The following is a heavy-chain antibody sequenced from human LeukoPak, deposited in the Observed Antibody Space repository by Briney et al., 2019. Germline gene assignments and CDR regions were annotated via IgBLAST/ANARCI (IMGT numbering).Heavy chain of an antibody. Sequence: PGGSLRLSCAASGFTVSSNYMTWVLQAPGKGLEWVSSFSGSGGNTYYADSVKGRFTISRDNSKNTLYLQMNSLRAEDTAVYYCARGVVAATFYYYMDVWGKGTTVTVSS. CDR2: SGSGGNT. CDR1: GFTVSSNY. CDR3: ARGVVAATFYYYMDV. J-gene: IGHJ6*03. V-gene: IGHV3-53*01. D-gene: IGHD2-15*01.